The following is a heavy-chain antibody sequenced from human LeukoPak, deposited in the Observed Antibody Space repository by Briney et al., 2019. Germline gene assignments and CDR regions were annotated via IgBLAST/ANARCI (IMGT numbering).Heavy chain of an antibody. Sequence: PGGSLRLSCAASGFTFSSYWMSWVRQAPGKGLEWVANIKQDGSEKYYVDSVKVRFTISRDNAKNSLYLQMNSLRAEDTAVYYCAREVLYMLAAPDYWGQGTLVTVSS. D-gene: IGHD2-15*01. J-gene: IGHJ4*02. CDR1: GFTFSSYW. V-gene: IGHV3-7*01. CDR2: IKQDGSEK. CDR3: AREVLYMLAAPDY.